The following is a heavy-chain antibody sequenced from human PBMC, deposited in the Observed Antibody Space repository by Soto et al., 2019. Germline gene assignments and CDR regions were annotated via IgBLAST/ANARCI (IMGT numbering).Heavy chain of an antibody. CDR3: ASFQQHCRGEYCDFLAV. CDR2: IYYSGST. V-gene: IGHV4-59*08. D-gene: IGHD3-10*01. J-gene: IGHJ6*03. CDR1: GGSISSYY. Sequence: SETLSLTCTVSGGSISSYYWSWIRQPPGKGLEWIGYIYYSGSTNYNPSLKSRVTISVDTSKNQFSLKLSSVTAADTAVYYCASFQQHCRGEYCDFLAVWGKGTTVTVSS.